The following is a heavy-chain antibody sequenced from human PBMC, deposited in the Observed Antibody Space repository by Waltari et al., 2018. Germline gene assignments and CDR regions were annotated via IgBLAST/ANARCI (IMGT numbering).Heavy chain of an antibody. Sequence: QVQLVQSGAEVKKPGASVKVSCKVSGYTVSDFSIHWVRQAPGKGLEWMGRSDPEDGAKIYVQRFQGRVTMTEDTSTDTASMDLSSLTSEDTAVYYCVTGAPATFSGSPLHAFDVWGQGTVVTVSS. D-gene: IGHD1-26*01. CDR1: GYTVSDFS. CDR2: SDPEDGAK. CDR3: VTGAPATFSGSPLHAFDV. J-gene: IGHJ3*01. V-gene: IGHV1-24*01.